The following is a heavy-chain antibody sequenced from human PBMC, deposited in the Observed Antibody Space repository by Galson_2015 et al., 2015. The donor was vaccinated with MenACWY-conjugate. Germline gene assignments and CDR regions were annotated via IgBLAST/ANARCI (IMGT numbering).Heavy chain of an antibody. J-gene: IGHJ5*02. Sequence: SVKVSCKASGCTFPNSGISWVRQAPGQGLEWMGWISAYNHNTKYAQKFQGRVTMTTDTSTSTAYMELRSLRSDDTAVYYCARGWTIEDFRYTSTWYWFDPWGQGTLVTVSS. CDR2: ISAYNHNT. V-gene: IGHV1-18*01. CDR1: GCTFPNSG. CDR3: ARGWTIEDFRYTSTWYWFDP. D-gene: IGHD6-13*01.